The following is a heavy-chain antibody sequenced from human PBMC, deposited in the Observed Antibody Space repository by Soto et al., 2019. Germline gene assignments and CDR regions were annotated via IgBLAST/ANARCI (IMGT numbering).Heavy chain of an antibody. J-gene: IGHJ4*02. CDR2: LSGDGSRA. Sequence: HPGGSLRLSCAGTGFNFGGYAMSWVRQAPGKGLEWVSTLSGDGSRAYYADSVRGRFTVSRDNSKSTLYLRMNSLRADDTAIYYCAKRGGYAISFYDSWGQGTLVTVSS. V-gene: IGHV3-23*01. D-gene: IGHD3-16*01. CDR1: GFNFGGYA. CDR3: AKRGGYAISFYDS.